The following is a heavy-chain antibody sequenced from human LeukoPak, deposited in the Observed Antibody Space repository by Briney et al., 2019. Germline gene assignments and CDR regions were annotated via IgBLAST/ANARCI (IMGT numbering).Heavy chain of an antibody. D-gene: IGHD4-11*01. V-gene: IGHV3-23*01. CDR2: TSDRGDYT. CDR1: GFTFSSYS. Sequence: GGSLRLSCAASGFTFSSYSMSWVRQAPGKGLEWVSGTSDRGDYTYYADSVKGRFTISRDTSKNTLYLQMNSLRDEDTAVYYCARDLPVYSNVDYWGQGTLVTVSS. J-gene: IGHJ4*02. CDR3: ARDLPVYSNVDY.